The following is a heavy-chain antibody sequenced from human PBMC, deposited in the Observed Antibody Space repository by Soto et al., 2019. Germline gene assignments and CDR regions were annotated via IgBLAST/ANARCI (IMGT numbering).Heavy chain of an antibody. CDR1: GGTFSSYA. CDR3: ARGIAARPGNRYYFDY. V-gene: IGHV1-69*13. J-gene: IGHJ4*02. CDR2: IIPIFGTA. Sequence: GASVKVSCKASGGTFSSYAISWVRQAPGQGLEWMGGIIPIFGTANYAQKFQGRVTITADESTSTAYMELSSLRSEDTAVYYCARGIAARPGNRYYFDYWGQGTLVTVSS. D-gene: IGHD6-6*01.